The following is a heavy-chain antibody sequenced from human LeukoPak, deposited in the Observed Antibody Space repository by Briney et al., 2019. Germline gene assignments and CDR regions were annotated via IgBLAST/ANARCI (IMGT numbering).Heavy chain of an antibody. J-gene: IGHJ5*02. CDR3: ARDSGAAAFDP. CDR1: GFTFSSYS. D-gene: IGHD6-13*01. V-gene: IGHV3-21*01. CDR2: ISSSSYI. Sequence: GGSLRLSCAASGFTFSSYSMNWVRQAPGKGLEWVSSISSSSYIYYADSVKGRFTISRDNAKNSLYLQMNSLRAEDTAVYYCARDSGAAAFDPWGQGTLVTVSS.